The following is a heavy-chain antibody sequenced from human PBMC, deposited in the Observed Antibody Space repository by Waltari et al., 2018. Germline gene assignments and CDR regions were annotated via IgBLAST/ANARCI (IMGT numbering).Heavy chain of an antibody. D-gene: IGHD2-15*01. CDR3: ARDRGRGLYLDS. V-gene: IGHV4-4*02. CDR2: VHGSGRT. Sequence: QLQLQESGPGLVQPSGTLSLTCAVSGDSITNPYLWNWVRQSPGKGLEWIGQVHGSGRTNYNPSFASRITVTLDQYNSQFSLKVASATAADTAVYYCARDRGRGLYLDSWGPGTLVTVSP. CDR1: GDSITNPYL. J-gene: IGHJ4*02.